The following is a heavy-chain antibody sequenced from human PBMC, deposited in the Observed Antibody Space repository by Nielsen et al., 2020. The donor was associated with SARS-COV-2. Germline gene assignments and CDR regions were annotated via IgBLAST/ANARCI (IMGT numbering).Heavy chain of an antibody. J-gene: IGHJ5*02. CDR1: EFTVSSNY. CDR3: ARDLGYSFGFS. CDR2: IYRGGST. D-gene: IGHD5-18*01. V-gene: IGHV3-53*01. Sequence: AEPLSLTCAASEFTVSSNYMTWARQAPGKGLEWVSVIYRGGSTSYADSVKGRFTLSSDNSKNTLYLQMNSLRAEDTAVYYCARDLGYSFGFSWGQGTLVTVSS.